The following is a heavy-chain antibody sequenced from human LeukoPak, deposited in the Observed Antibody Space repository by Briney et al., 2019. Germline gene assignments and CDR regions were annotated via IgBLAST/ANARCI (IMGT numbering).Heavy chain of an antibody. J-gene: IGHJ6*02. CDR3: ARXVETXXXYXXMDV. V-gene: IGHV4-59*08. CDR1: GGSISSYY. CDR2: IYYSGST. Sequence: SETLSLTCTVSGGSISSYYWSWIRQPPGKGLEWIGYIYYSGSTNYNPSLKSRVTVSVDTSKNQFSLKLSSATAADTAAYYWARXVETXXXYXXMDVWGQGTTVTVSS. D-gene: IGHD2-21*01.